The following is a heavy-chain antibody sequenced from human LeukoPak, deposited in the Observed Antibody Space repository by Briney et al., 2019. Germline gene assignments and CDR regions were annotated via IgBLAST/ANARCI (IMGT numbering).Heavy chain of an antibody. V-gene: IGHV3-64D*06. CDR3: VKDRRGNWNYVGHFDH. CDR2: ITYNGGST. D-gene: IGHD1-7*01. Sequence: GGSLRLSCSASGFTFGSSAMHWVRQAPGKGLEYVSGITYNGGSTYYADSVKGRFTISRDNSKNTLYLEMSSLRAEDTAVYYCVKDRRGNWNYVGHFDHWGQGTLVTVSS. J-gene: IGHJ4*02. CDR1: GFTFGSSA.